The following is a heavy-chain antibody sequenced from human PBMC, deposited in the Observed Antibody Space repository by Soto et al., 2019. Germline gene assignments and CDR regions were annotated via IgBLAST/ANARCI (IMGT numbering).Heavy chain of an antibody. J-gene: IGHJ6*02. Sequence: ASVKVSCKASGYTFTDYYMHWVRQAPGQGLEWMGWINPNSGGTNYAQKFQGWVTMTRDTSISTAYMELSRLRSDDTAVYYCARGDIVVVPAAKAPYGMDVWGQGTTVTVSS. V-gene: IGHV1-2*04. D-gene: IGHD2-2*01. CDR2: INPNSGGT. CDR3: ARGDIVVVPAAKAPYGMDV. CDR1: GYTFTDYY.